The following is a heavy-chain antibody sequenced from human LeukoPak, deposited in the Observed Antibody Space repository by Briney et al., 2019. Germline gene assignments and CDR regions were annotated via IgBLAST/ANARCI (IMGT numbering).Heavy chain of an antibody. D-gene: IGHD5-18*01. CDR1: GFTFDDYA. CDR2: ISWNSGSI. V-gene: IGHV3-9*01. J-gene: IGHJ4*02. CDR3: AKARGYSYGLTTGDFDY. Sequence: GGSLRLSCAASGFTFDDYAMHWVRQAPGKGLEWVSGISWNSGSIGYADSVKGRFTISRDNAENSLYLQMNSLRAEDTALYYCAKARGYSYGLTTGDFDYWGQGTLVTVSS.